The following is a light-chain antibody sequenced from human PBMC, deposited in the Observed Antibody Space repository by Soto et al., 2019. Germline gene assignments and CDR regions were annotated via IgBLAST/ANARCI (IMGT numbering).Light chain of an antibody. CDR2: DAS. V-gene: IGKV3-11*01. CDR1: QSVSSN. CDR3: QQRGKWLT. Sequence: ESVLTQSPANLSLSPVERASLSCRASQSVSSNLAWYQQKPGQAPRLLIYDASNRATGIPARFSGSGSGTDFTLTICCLEPEDFAVYSGQQRGKWLTFCQGTRLEIK. J-gene: IGKJ5*01.